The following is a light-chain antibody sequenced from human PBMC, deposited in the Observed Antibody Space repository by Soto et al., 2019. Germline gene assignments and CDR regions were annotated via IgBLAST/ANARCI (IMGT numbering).Light chain of an antibody. V-gene: IGKV3-15*01. CDR1: QSVSSN. CDR3: QTYDSWPL. CDR2: GAS. Sequence: EIVLTQSPGTLSVSPGERATLSCRASQSVSSNLAWYQQKPGQAPRVVVYGASTRATGIPARFSGSGSGTEFTLTISGLQSEDFAVYYCQTYDSWPLFGQGTRLEIK. J-gene: IGKJ5*01.